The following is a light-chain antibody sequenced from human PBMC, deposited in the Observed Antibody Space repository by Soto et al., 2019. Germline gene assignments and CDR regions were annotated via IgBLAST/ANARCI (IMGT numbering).Light chain of an antibody. CDR1: SSDVGSYNL. J-gene: IGLJ1*01. CDR2: EVN. CDR3: FSYAGAGTFV. V-gene: IGLV2-23*02. Sequence: QSALTQPASVSGSPGQSITISCTGTSSDVGSYNLVSWFQQHPGKAPKLFISEVNRRPSGVSDRLSGSKSANTASLTISGPQAEDEADYYCFSYAGAGTFVFGTGTKLTVL.